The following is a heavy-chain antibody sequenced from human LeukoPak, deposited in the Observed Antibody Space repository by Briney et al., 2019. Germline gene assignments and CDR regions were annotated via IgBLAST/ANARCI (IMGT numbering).Heavy chain of an antibody. CDR3: ARMASSGWYFYYYMDV. J-gene: IGHJ6*03. Sequence: ASVKVSCKASGYTFTGYYMHWVRQAPGQGLEWMGWISAYNGNTNYAQKLQGRVTMTTDTSTSTAYMELRSLRSDDTAVYYCARMASSGWYFYYYMDVWGKGTTVTVSS. V-gene: IGHV1-18*04. CDR2: ISAYNGNT. D-gene: IGHD6-19*01. CDR1: GYTFTGYY.